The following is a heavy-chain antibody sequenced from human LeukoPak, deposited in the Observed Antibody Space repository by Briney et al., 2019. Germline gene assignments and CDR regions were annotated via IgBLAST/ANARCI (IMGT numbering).Heavy chain of an antibody. CDR2: IYYSGST. Sequence: PSETLSLTCTVSGGSISSYYWSWIRQPQGKGLEWIGYIYYSGSTNYNPSLKSRVTISVDTSKNQFSLKLSSVTAADTAVYYCARDGLYCSGGSCYSLGFDYWGQGTLVTVSS. CDR1: GGSISSYY. D-gene: IGHD2-15*01. V-gene: IGHV4-59*01. CDR3: ARDGLYCSGGSCYSLGFDY. J-gene: IGHJ4*02.